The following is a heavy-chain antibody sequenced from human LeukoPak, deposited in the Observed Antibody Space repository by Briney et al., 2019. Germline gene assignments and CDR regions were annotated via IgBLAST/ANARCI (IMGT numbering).Heavy chain of an antibody. CDR1: GGSFSGYY. D-gene: IGHD5-12*01. Sequence: SETLSLTCAVYGGSFSGYYWSWIRQPPGKGLEWIGEINHSGSTNYNPSLKSRVTISVDTSKNQFSLKLSSVTAADTAVYYCPRETRKGAIVATIKGYYFDYWGQGTLVTVSS. V-gene: IGHV4-34*01. J-gene: IGHJ4*02. CDR2: INHSGST. CDR3: PRETRKGAIVATIKGYYFDY.